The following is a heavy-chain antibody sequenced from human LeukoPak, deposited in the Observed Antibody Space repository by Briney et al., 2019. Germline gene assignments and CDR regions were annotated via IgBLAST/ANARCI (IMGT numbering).Heavy chain of an antibody. CDR3: ARLSGGTTTAHFDY. V-gene: IGHV4-38-2*01. CDR2: IYHSGST. J-gene: IGHJ4*02. Sequence: PSETLSLTCAASGYSISSGYYWGWIRQPPGKGLEWIGSIYHSGSTYYNPSLKSRVTISVDTSKNQFSLKLSSVTAADTAVYYCARLSGGTTTAHFDYWGQGTLVTVSS. CDR1: GYSISSGYY. D-gene: IGHD1-1*01.